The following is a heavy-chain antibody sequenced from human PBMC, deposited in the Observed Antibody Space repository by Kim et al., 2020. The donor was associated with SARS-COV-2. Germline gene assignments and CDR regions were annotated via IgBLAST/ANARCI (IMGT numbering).Heavy chain of an antibody. V-gene: IGHV1-69*13. D-gene: IGHD4-17*01. CDR1: GGTFSSYA. CDR3: ASLADDYGGDTDY. J-gene: IGHJ4*02. Sequence: SVKVSCKASGGTFSSYAINWVRQAPGQGLEWMGGIIPIFGTANYAQKFQGRVTIIADESTSTAYMELSSLRSEDTAVYYCASLADDYGGDTDYWGQGTL. CDR2: IIPIFGTA.